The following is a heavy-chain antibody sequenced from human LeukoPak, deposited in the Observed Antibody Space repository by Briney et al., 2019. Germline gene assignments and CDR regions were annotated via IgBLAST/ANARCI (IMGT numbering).Heavy chain of an antibody. CDR1: GFTFSSYS. CDR3: ARGRKGGERPYYYGMDV. J-gene: IGHJ6*02. V-gene: IGHV3-21*01. D-gene: IGHD1-26*01. CDR2: ISSSSSYI. Sequence: PGGSLRLSCAASGFTFSSYSMNWVRQAPGRGLEWVSSISSSSSYIYYADSVKGRFTISRDNAKNSLYLQMNSLRAEDTAVYYCARGRKGGERPYYYGMDVWGQGTTVTVSS.